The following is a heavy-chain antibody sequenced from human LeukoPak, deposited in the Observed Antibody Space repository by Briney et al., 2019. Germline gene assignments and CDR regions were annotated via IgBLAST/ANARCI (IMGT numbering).Heavy chain of an antibody. CDR3: VVDSEGMDV. J-gene: IGHJ6*02. V-gene: IGHV3-30*03. Sequence: GESLRLSCAASGFTFSSHDMHWVRQAPGKGLEWVAAISYDGSKQLYADSVKGRFTISRDNSKNTLNLQMNSLRDEDTAVYYCVVDSEGMDVWGQGTTVTVSS. D-gene: IGHD3-22*01. CDR1: GFTFSSHD. CDR2: ISYDGSKQ.